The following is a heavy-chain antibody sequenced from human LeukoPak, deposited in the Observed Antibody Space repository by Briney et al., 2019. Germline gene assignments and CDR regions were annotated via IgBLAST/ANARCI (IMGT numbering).Heavy chain of an antibody. J-gene: IGHJ4*02. V-gene: IGHV3-7*01. D-gene: IGHD1-26*01. CDR3: ARHSGSYQRAFDY. CDR2: IKQDGSEK. Sequence: GGSLRLSCAASGFIFSSYWMSWVRQAPGKGLEWVANIKQDGSEKHYVDSVKGRFTISRDNAKNSLYLQMNSLRAEDTAVYYCARHSGSYQRAFDYWGQGTLVTVSS. CDR1: GFIFSSYW.